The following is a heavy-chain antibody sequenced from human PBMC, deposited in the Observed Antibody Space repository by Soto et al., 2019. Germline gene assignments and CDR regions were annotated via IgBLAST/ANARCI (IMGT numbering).Heavy chain of an antibody. Sequence: SETLSLTCTVSGGSISSYYWSWIRQPPGKGLEWIGYIYYSGSTNYNPSLKSRVTISVDTSKNQFSLKLSSVTAADTAVYYCARDSGGVLTGYPSYYYYYGMDVWGQGTTVTVSS. CDR3: ARDSGGVLTGYPSYYYYYGMDV. J-gene: IGHJ6*02. D-gene: IGHD3-9*01. V-gene: IGHV4-59*01. CDR1: GGSISSYY. CDR2: IYYSGST.